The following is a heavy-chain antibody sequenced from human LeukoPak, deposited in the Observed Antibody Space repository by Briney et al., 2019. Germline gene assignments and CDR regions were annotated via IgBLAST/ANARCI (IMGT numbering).Heavy chain of an antibody. CDR2: IYYSGST. CDR3: VRSLSGSYSAHDY. V-gene: IGHV4-39*07. CDR1: GGSISSSSYY. J-gene: IGHJ4*02. Sequence: SETLSLTCTVSGGSISSSSYYWGWIRQPPGKGLEWIGSIYYSGSTYYNPSLKSRVTISVDTSKNQFSLKLSSVTAADTAVYYCVRSLSGSYSAHDYWGQGTLVTVSS. D-gene: IGHD1-26*01.